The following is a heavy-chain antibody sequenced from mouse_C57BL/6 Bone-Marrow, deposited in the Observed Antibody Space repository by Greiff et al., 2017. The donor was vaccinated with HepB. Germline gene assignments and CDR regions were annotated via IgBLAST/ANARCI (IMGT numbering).Heavy chain of an antibody. D-gene: IGHD2-3*01. V-gene: IGHV2-2*01. CDR2: IWSGGST. CDR3: ARKGDGYYAWFAY. CDR1: GFSLTSYG. J-gene: IGHJ3*01. Sequence: QVQLQQSGPGLVQPSQCLSITCTASGFSLTSYGVHWVRQSPGKGLEWLGVIWSGGSTDYNAAFISRLSISKDNSKSQVVFKMNSLRADDTAIYYCARKGDGYYAWFAYWGQGTLVTVSA.